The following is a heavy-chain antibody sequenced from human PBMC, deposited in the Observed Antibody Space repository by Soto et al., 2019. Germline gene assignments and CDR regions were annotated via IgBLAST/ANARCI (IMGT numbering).Heavy chain of an antibody. J-gene: IGHJ4*02. V-gene: IGHV3-72*01. D-gene: IGHD1-26*01. CDR2: IRDKGNSYTT. Sequence: GGSLRLSCGASGFPFRDHLIGWVRQTPGKGLEWVGRIRDKGNSYTTEYAASVRGRFTISRDDSKNSLYLQMNSLKAEDTAVYYCVRARGRSYSDFHCWGQGTQVTVSS. CDR1: GFPFRDHL. CDR3: VRARGRSYSDFHC.